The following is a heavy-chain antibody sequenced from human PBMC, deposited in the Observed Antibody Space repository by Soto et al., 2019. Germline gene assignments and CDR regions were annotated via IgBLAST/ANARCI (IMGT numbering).Heavy chain of an antibody. V-gene: IGHV3-74*01. J-gene: IGHJ4*02. D-gene: IGHD3-10*01. CDR3: ARVPIGWFGEWYFDY. CDR1: GFTFSSYW. CDR2: INSDGSST. Sequence: EVQLVESGGGLVQPGGSLRLSCAASGFTFSSYWMHWVRQAPGKGLVWVSRINSDGSSTSYADSVKGRFTISRDNAKNTLYRQMNSLRAEDTAVYYCARVPIGWFGEWYFDYWGQGTLVTVSS.